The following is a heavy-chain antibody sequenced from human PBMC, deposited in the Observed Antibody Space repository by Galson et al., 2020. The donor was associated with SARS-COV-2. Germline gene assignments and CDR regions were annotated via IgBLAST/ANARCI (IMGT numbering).Heavy chain of an antibody. V-gene: IGHV5-51*01. CDR3: AMRTQLLPATD. D-gene: IGHD2-2*01. J-gene: IGHJ4*02. CDR2: IYPADSDT. Sequence: GESLKISCKGSGYFFTSNWIGWVRQVPGKGLEWMGIIYPADSDTRYSPSFQGQATISADKSIETDYLQWSRLNASDTAMYYCAMRTQLLPATDWGQGTLVTVSS. CDR1: GYFFTSNW.